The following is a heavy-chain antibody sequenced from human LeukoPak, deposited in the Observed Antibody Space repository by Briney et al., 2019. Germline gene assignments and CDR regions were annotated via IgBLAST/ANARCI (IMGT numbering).Heavy chain of an antibody. J-gene: IGHJ4*02. V-gene: IGHV4-59*01. CDR1: GGSISSYY. CDR2: IYYSGST. Sequence: PSETLSPTCTVSGGSISSYYWSWIRQPPGKGLEWIGYIYYSGSTNYNPSLKSRVTISVDTSKNQFSLKLSSVTAADTAVYYCARSQMVRGVIIGYWGQGTLVTVSS. D-gene: IGHD3-10*01. CDR3: ARSQMVRGVIIGY.